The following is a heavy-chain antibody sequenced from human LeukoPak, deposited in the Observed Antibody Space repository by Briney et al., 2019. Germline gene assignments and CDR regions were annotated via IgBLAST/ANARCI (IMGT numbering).Heavy chain of an antibody. CDR2: IYIGVNT. V-gene: IGHV3-66*02. CDR1: GFTVSSSY. J-gene: IGHJ4*02. D-gene: IGHD2-15*01. CDR3: ARGYCLNGKCPFAFDY. Sequence: GGSLRLPCAASGFTVSSSYMAWVRRAPGRVREWVSIIYIGVNTFLADSVKGRFTISRDSSKNTLYLQMNSLTAEDRAVYYCARGYCLNGKCPFAFDYWGQGTLVTVSS.